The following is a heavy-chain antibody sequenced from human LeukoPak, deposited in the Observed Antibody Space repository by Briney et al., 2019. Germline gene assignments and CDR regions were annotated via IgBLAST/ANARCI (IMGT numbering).Heavy chain of an antibody. D-gene: IGHD3-10*01. J-gene: IGHJ4*02. CDR1: GYTFTSYY. Sequence: ASVKVSCKASGYTFTSYYMHWVRQAPGQGLEWMGIINPSGGSTSYAQKFQGRVTMTRDTSTSIVYMELSSLRSEDTAVYYCARSYRGNYIDYWGQGTLVTVSS. CDR2: INPSGGST. V-gene: IGHV1-46*01. CDR3: ARSYRGNYIDY.